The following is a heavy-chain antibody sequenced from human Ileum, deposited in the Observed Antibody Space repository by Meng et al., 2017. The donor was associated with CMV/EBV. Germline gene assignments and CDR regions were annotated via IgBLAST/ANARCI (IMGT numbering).Heavy chain of an antibody. D-gene: IGHD3-10*01. CDR2: IHPTGTT. Sequence: HLEEPGRGLGQPLETLSLPFTVTGGSLTSYYWTWIRQPAGKGLEWIGRIHPTGTTDDNPSLRSRVSMSLDKSKNQFSLKLTSVTAADTAVYYCARAAARGVPVDLWGQGTLVTVSS. V-gene: IGHV4-4*07. CDR1: GGSLTSYY. J-gene: IGHJ5*02. CDR3: ARAAARGVPVDL.